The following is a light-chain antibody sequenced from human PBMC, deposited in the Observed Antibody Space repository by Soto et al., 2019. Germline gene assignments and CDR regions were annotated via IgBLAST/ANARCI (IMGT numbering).Light chain of an antibody. CDR3: QRCGSSLWT. Sequence: VLTQSPATLSVSPGKRATLSCRASQSVSSSYLAWYQQNPGQAPRLLTDGASSRAAGIPDRFNGSWSGTDFTLTSSRLEPEDLAVYYCQRCGSSLWTFGRGTKVDIK. J-gene: IGKJ1*01. V-gene: IGKV3-20*01. CDR1: QSVSSSY. CDR2: GAS.